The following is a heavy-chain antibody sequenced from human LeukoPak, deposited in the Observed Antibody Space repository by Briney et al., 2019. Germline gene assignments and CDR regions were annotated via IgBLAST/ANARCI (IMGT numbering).Heavy chain of an antibody. CDR3: ARDRSFGIAVAGPNY. CDR1: GGSISSGDYY. CDR2: IYYSGST. Sequence: PSQTLSLTCTVSGGSISSGDYYWSWIRQPPGKGLEWIGYIYYSGSTYYNPSLKSRVTISVDTSKNQFSLKLSSVTAADTAVYYCARDRSFGIAVAGPNYWGQGTLVTVSS. V-gene: IGHV4-30-4*01. J-gene: IGHJ4*02. D-gene: IGHD6-19*01.